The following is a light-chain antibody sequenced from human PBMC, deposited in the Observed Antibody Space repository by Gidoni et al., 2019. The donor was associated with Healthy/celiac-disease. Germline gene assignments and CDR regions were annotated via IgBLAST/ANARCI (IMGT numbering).Light chain of an antibody. CDR1: QSVSSSY. J-gene: IGKJ2*02. V-gene: IGKV3-20*01. CDR2: GAS. CDR3: QQYGSSPVGT. Sequence: EIVLTQSPGTLSLSPGERATLSCRASQSVSSSYLAWYQQKPGQAPRLLIYGASSRATGIPDRFSGSGSGTDFTLTISRLEPEDCAVYYCQQYGSSPVGTFGQGTKLEIK.